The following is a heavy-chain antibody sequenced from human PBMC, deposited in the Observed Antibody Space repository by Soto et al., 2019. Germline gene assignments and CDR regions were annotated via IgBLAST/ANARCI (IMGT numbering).Heavy chain of an antibody. D-gene: IGHD3-3*01. Sequence: GESLKSSCKASGYIFNIYWIGWVRQMPGKGLEWMGVIYPGDSDTRYSPSFQGQVSISVDKSISTAYLRWSSLKASDTAIYYCARQASTIFGVVKDYYYYYGMDVWGQGTTVTVSS. V-gene: IGHV5-51*01. CDR3: ARQASTIFGVVKDYYYYYGMDV. J-gene: IGHJ6*02. CDR2: IYPGDSDT. CDR1: GYIFNIYW.